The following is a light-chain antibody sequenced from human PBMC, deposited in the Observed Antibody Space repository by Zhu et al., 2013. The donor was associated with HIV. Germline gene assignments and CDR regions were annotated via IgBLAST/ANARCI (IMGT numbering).Light chain of an antibody. J-gene: IGKJ5*01. V-gene: IGKV2D-29*01. CDR2: EDS. Sequence: DVVMTQTPLSLSVTPGQPASISCKSSQSLVHSDGKTSLYWYVQKPGQPPQLLIYEDSNRFSGAPDRFSGSGSGTDFTLKISRVEAADVGIYYCMQSIHFPITFGQGTRL. CDR3: MQSIHFPIT. CDR1: QSLVHSDGKTS.